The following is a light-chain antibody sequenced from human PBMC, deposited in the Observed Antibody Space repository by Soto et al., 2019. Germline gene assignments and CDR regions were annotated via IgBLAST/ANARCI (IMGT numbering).Light chain of an antibody. CDR1: SSDVGAYNY. Sequence: QSVLTQPPSASGSPGQSVTISCTGTSSDVGAYNYVSWYQQHPGKAPRLMIYDVNTRPSGVPDRFSGSKSGNTASLTVSGLQAEDEADYYCTSYGGSNNYVLFGGGTKLTVL. V-gene: IGLV2-8*01. J-gene: IGLJ2*01. CDR2: DVN. CDR3: TSYGGSNNYVL.